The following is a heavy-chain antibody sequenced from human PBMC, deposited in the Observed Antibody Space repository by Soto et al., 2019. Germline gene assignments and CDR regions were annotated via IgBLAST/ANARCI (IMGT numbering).Heavy chain of an antibody. V-gene: IGHV4-59*01. CDR3: ARWPQYSGHLNAGFDY. D-gene: IGHD1-1*01. CDR2: IFYGGHT. CDR1: GGFLTTYY. Sequence: SETLSLTCDVSGGFLTTYYWNWIRQSPGKGLEWIGYIFYGGHTNYNPSLRGRATISVDTSKNQFSLKLSSVTAAHTAVYYCARWPQYSGHLNAGFDYWGQGTLVTAPQ. J-gene: IGHJ4*02.